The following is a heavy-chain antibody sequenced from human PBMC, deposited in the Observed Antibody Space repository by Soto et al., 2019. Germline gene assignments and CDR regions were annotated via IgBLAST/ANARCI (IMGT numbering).Heavy chain of an antibody. CDR3: ARQLYLRYYYYYMDV. J-gene: IGHJ6*03. Sequence: SETLSLTCTVSGGSISSYYWSWIRQPPGKGLEWIGYIYYSGSTNYNPSLKSRVTISVDTSKNQFSLKLSSVTAADTAVYYCARQLYLRYYYYYMDVWGKGTTVTVSS. CDR1: GGSISSYY. CDR2: IYYSGST. D-gene: IGHD4-17*01. V-gene: IGHV4-59*08.